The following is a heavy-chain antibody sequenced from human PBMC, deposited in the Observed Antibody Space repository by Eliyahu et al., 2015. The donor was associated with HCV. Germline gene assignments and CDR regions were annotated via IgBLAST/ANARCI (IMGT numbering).Heavy chain of an antibody. CDR3: AKDTGPPGYSKNY. Sequence: EVHLLESGGGLVQPGGSLRLSCAASGFTFTAYAMSWVRQAPGKGLEWVSEISGSGGSTFYADSVKGRFTISRDNSKNTLYLQMNGLRAEDTALYYCAKDTGPPGYSKNYWGQGTLVAVSS. J-gene: IGHJ4*02. V-gene: IGHV3-23*01. D-gene: IGHD4-11*01. CDR1: GFTFTAYA. CDR2: ISGSGGST.